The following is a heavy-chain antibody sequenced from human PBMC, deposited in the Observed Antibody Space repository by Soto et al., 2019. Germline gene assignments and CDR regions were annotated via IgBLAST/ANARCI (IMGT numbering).Heavy chain of an antibody. V-gene: IGHV3-23*01. CDR3: AKVRAMIVVVPYTWGPGTPYYFDY. J-gene: IGHJ4*02. CDR1: GFTFSSYA. Sequence: GGSLRLSCAASGFTFSSYAMSWVRQAPGKGLEWVSAISGSGGSTYYADSVKGRFTISRDNSKNTLYLQMNSLRAEDTAVYYCAKVRAMIVVVPYTWGPGTPYYFDYWGQGTLVTVSS. CDR2: ISGSGGST. D-gene: IGHD3-22*01.